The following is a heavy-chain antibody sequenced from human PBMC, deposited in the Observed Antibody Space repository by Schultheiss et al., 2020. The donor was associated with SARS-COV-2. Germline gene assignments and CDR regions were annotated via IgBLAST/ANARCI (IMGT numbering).Heavy chain of an antibody. Sequence: SQTLSLTCTVSGGSISSGDYYWSWIRQPPGKGLEWIGYIYYSGSTNYNPSLKGRVTIAVDTSKNQFSLKLSSVTAADTAVYYCARDRSGTYDYFDYWSQGTLVTVSS. J-gene: IGHJ4*02. CDR1: GGSISSGDYY. D-gene: IGHD1-26*01. V-gene: IGHV4-30-4*01. CDR3: ARDRSGTYDYFDY. CDR2: IYYSGST.